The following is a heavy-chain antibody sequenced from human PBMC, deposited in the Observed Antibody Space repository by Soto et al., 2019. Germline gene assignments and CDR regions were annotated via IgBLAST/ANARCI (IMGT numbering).Heavy chain of an antibody. V-gene: IGHV4-34*01. CDR3: ARRHEGVVAPH. D-gene: IGHD5-12*01. Sequence: QVQLQQWGAGLLKPSETLSLNCAVTGGSLSGYYWSWIRQPPGKGLEWIGEVKDGGPTNYSPSLRGRVTISSATSNHQFSLRLNSVTAADTGVYYCARRHEGVVAPHWAQGSLVTVSS. CDR1: GGSLSGYY. J-gene: IGHJ4*02. CDR2: VKDGGPT.